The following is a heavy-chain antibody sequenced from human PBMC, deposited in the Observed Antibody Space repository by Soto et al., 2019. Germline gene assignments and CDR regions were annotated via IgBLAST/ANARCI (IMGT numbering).Heavy chain of an antibody. V-gene: IGHV1-69*13. D-gene: IGHD2-8*01. J-gene: IGHJ6*02. CDR1: GGTFSSYA. Sequence: ASVKFSCKASGGTFSSYAIICVRQAPGQGLEWMGGIIPTFGTANYAQKFQGRVTITADESTSTAYMELSSLRSEDTAVYYCARQAAGDIVLMVYAMGGMDGWGQGTTVTVS. CDR2: IIPTFGTA. CDR3: ARQAAGDIVLMVYAMGGMDG.